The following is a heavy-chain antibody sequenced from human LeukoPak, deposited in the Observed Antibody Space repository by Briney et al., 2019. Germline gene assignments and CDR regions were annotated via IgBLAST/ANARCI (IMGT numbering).Heavy chain of an antibody. CDR1: GGSFSGYY. V-gene: IGHV4-34*01. D-gene: IGHD5-24*01. J-gene: IGHJ4*02. CDR2: SNHSGST. CDR3: ARICDGYNLCSIPSLDY. Sequence: PSETLSLTCAVYGGSFSGYYWSWIRQPPGKGLEWIGESNHSGSTNYNPSLKSRVTISVDTSKNQFSLKLSSVTAADTAVYYCARICDGYNLCSIPSLDYWGQGTLVTVSS.